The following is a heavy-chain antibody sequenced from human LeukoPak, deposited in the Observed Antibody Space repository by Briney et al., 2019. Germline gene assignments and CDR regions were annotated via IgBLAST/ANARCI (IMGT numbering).Heavy chain of an antibody. V-gene: IGHV3-15*07. CDR3: SQGSAQYFDY. CDR2: IRSRGDGGTT. CDR1: GLTLSNVW. D-gene: IGHD2-15*01. Sequence: PGGSLRLSCAVSGLTLSNVWMNWVRQAPGKGLEWVGRIRSRGDGGTTDFAAPVKGRFTISRDDSKNTLYLQMNSPTSEDTAVYYCSQGSAQYFDYWGQGTLVTVSS. J-gene: IGHJ4*02.